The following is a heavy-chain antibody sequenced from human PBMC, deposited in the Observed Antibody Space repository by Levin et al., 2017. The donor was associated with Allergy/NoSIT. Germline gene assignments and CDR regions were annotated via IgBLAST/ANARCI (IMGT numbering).Heavy chain of an antibody. CDR3: ARAKPGWSSSWYGGVPSTGYYYGMDV. D-gene: IGHD6-13*01. CDR1: GGTFSSYT. CDR2: IIPILGIA. V-gene: IGHV1-69*02. Sequence: PEASVKVSCKASGGTFSSYTISWVRQAPGQGLEWMGRIIPILGIANYAQKFQGRVTITADKSTSTAYMELSSLRSEDTAVYYCARAKPGWSSSWYGGVPSTGYYYGMDVWGQGTTVTVSS. J-gene: IGHJ6*02.